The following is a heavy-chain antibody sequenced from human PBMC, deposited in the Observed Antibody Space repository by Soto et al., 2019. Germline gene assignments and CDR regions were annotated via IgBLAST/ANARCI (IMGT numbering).Heavy chain of an antibody. D-gene: IGHD1-26*01. CDR3: ASSGSYSLEY. V-gene: IGHV3-72*01. CDR2: TRNKVNSYTI. CDR1: GFTFSDHH. Sequence: VQLVASGGGSVQAGGSLRLSCAASGFTFSDHHMDWVRQVPGKGLEWVGRTRNKVNSYTIEYAASVKGRFTISRDGSKNSLYLQMNGLKTEVTAVYYCASSGSYSLEYWGQGTLVTVSS. J-gene: IGHJ4*02.